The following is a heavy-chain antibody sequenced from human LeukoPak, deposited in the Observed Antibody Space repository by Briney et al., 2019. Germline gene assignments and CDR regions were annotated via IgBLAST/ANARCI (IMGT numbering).Heavy chain of an antibody. CDR1: GFSFTNYA. CDR2: ISASGST. CDR3: AKDTGYYYDSSGMDY. V-gene: IGHV3-23*01. J-gene: IGHJ4*02. D-gene: IGHD3-22*01. Sequence: GGSLRLSCAASGFSFTNYAMSWVRQAPGKGLEWVSHISASGSTYYSDSVQGRFTVSRDNSKNTLYLQMNSLRAEDTAVYYCAKDTGYYYDSSGMDYWGQGTLVTVSS.